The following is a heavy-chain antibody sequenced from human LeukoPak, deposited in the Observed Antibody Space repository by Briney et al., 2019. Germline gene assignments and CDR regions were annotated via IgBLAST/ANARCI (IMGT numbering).Heavy chain of an antibody. J-gene: IGHJ4*02. CDR1: GGSISSSSYY. D-gene: IGHD3-16*02. Sequence: SETLSLTCTVSGGSISSSSYYWGWIRQPPGKGLEWIGSIYYSGSTYYNPSLKSRVTISVDTSKNQFSLKLSSVTAADTAVYYCARIGGAYDYVWGSYRFPDYWGQGTLVTVSS. V-gene: IGHV4-39*01. CDR2: IYYSGST. CDR3: ARIGGAYDYVWGSYRFPDY.